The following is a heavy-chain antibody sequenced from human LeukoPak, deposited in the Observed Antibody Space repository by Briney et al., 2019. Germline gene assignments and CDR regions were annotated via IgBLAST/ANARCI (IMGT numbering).Heavy chain of an antibody. CDR1: GGSFSGYY. D-gene: IGHD1-26*01. CDR2: IYYSGST. CDR3: ARGVVGAPDY. Sequence: SETLSLTCAVYGGSFSGYYWGWTRQPPGKGLEWIGSIYYSGSTYYNPSLKSRVTISVDTSKNQFSLKLSSVTAADTAVYYCARGVVGAPDYWGQGTLVTVSS. J-gene: IGHJ4*02. V-gene: IGHV4-34*01.